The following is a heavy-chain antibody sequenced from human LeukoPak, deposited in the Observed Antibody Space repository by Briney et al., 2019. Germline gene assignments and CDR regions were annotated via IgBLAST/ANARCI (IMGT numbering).Heavy chain of an antibody. CDR1: GYTFTGYY. CDR2: INPSGGST. Sequence: GASVKVSCKASGYTFTGYYMHWVRQAPGQGLEWMGIINPSGGSTSYAQKFQGRVTMTRDTSTSTVYMELSSLRSEDTAVYYCARDLDGTPAMVRSYKGIVDYWGQGTLVTVSS. CDR3: ARDLDGTPAMVRSYKGIVDY. D-gene: IGHD1-26*01. J-gene: IGHJ4*02. V-gene: IGHV1-46*01.